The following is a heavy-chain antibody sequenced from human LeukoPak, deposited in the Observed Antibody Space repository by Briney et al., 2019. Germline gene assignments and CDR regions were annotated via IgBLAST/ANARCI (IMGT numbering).Heavy chain of an antibody. D-gene: IGHD5-18*01. V-gene: IGHV3-74*01. CDR1: GFTFSTYW. CDR3: ARDRPGNTAIDY. Sequence: GGSLRLSCAASGFTFSTYWMHWVRQAPGKGLVWVSRVHSDGRSTSYADSVNGRFTISRDNAKNTLYLQMNSLRAEDTAVYYCARDRPGNTAIDYWGQGTLVTVSS. J-gene: IGHJ4*02. CDR2: VHSDGRST.